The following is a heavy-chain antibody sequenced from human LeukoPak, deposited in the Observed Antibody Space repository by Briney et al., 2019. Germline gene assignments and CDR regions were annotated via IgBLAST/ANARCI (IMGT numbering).Heavy chain of an antibody. CDR3: AELGITMIGGV. J-gene: IGHJ6*04. Sequence: GGSLRLSCAASGFTFSSYSMTWVRQAPGKGLEWVSFISSSSSYIYDADSVKGRFTISRDNAKNSLYLQMNSLRAEDTAVYYCAELGITMIGGVWGKGTTVTISS. V-gene: IGHV3-21*01. CDR2: ISSSSSYI. D-gene: IGHD3-10*02. CDR1: GFTFSSYS.